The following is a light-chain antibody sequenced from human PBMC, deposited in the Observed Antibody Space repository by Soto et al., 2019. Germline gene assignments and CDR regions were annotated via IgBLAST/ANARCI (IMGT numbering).Light chain of an antibody. J-gene: IGKJ4*01. V-gene: IGKV3-20*01. CDR3: QQYGISPLT. Sequence: EIVLTQSPGTLSLSQGERATLSCRASQSVSSSYLAWYQQKPGQAPRLLIYDASSRATGVPDRFSGSGSGTDFTLTISRLEPEDFAVYYCQQYGISPLTFGGGTMV. CDR1: QSVSSSY. CDR2: DAS.